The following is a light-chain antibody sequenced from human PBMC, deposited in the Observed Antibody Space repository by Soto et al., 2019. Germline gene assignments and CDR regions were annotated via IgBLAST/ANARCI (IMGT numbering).Light chain of an antibody. J-gene: IGLJ2*01. CDR1: TSNIGSNT. CDR2: SYN. V-gene: IGLV1-44*01. CDR3: AAWDGSLNGVV. Sequence: QSVLTQPPSASGTPGQRVTISCSGSTSNIGSNTVTWYQQLPGTAPKLRIYSYNQRPSGVPDRFSGSKSGTSASLAISGLQSEDEADYYCAAWDGSLNGVVFGGGTKLTVL.